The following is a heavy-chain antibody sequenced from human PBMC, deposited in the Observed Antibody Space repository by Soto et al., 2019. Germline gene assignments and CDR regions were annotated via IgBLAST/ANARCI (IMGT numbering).Heavy chain of an antibody. CDR2: ISGSGGST. D-gene: IGHD2-15*01. Sequence: EVHLLESGGGFIQPGGSLSLSCAASGFRFSDYGMTWVRQAPGKGLEWVSSISGSGGSTYYADSVKGRFTISRDSSKNTLYLQMNSLRGEDTAIYYCAKDRRIVVGSEFDPWGQGTLVTVSS. J-gene: IGHJ5*02. CDR3: AKDRRIVVGSEFDP. V-gene: IGHV3-23*01. CDR1: GFRFSDYG.